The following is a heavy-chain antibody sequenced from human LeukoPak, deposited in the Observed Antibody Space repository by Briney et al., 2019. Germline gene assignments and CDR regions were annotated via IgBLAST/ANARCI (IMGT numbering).Heavy chain of an antibody. CDR1: GGSFSGYY. J-gene: IGHJ4*02. CDR2: INHSGST. D-gene: IGHD1-26*01. V-gene: IGHV4-34*01. Sequence: SETLSLTCAVYGGSFSGYYWSWIRQPPGKGLEWIGEINHSGSTNYNPSLKSRVTISVDTSKNQFSLKLSSVTAADTAVYYCARGVGATGFDYWGQGTLVTASS. CDR3: ARGVGATGFDY.